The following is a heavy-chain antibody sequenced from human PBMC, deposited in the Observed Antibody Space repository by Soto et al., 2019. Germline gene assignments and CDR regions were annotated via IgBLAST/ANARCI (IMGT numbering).Heavy chain of an antibody. J-gene: IGHJ1*01. Sequence: QVQLVQSGAEVKKPGASVKVSYKASGYIFTAYSMHWVRQAPGQGLEWMGVVNPSGGSTNYAQKFQGRITMTRDTSTSTVYMDLSSLTSEDTAVYYCAREENCSDGICYSEYFQRWGQGTLVTVSS. CDR3: AREENCSDGICYSEYFQR. D-gene: IGHD2-15*01. CDR2: VNPSGGST. CDR1: GYIFTAYS. V-gene: IGHV1-46*01.